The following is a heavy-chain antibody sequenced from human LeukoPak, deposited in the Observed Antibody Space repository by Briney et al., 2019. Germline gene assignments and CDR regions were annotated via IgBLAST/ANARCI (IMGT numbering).Heavy chain of an antibody. CDR3: ARGPRYGESGYDLGPY. D-gene: IGHD5-12*01. J-gene: IGHJ4*02. Sequence: ASVKVSCKASGYTFTSYYIHWMRQAPGQGLEWVGWINPNSDGSHYARRFQGRVTMTSDTSINTGYMELTSLTTDDTAVYYCARGPRYGESGYDLGPYWGQGTLVTVSS. CDR2: INPNSDGS. CDR1: GYTFTSYY. V-gene: IGHV1-2*02.